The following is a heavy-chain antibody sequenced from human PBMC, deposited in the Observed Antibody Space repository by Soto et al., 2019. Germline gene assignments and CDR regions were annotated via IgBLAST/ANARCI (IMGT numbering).Heavy chain of an antibody. J-gene: IGHJ4*02. CDR2: ISGSGGST. D-gene: IGHD2-15*01. CDR1: GFTFSSYA. CDR3: AKANTVGYCSGGSCYWDY. Sequence: GGSLRLSCAASGFTFSSYAMSWVRQAPGKGLEWVSAISGSGGSTYYADSVKGRFTISRDNSKNTLYLQMNSLRAEDTAVYYCAKANTVGYCSGGSCYWDYWGQGTLVTVSS. V-gene: IGHV3-23*01.